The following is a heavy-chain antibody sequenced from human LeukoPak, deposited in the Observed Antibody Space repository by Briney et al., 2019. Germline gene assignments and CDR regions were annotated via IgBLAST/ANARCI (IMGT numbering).Heavy chain of an antibody. CDR2: IYYSGTT. CDR3: ARVRYNWNRDFDY. V-gene: IGHV4-59*12. CDR1: GDSISNYY. J-gene: IGHJ4*02. D-gene: IGHD1-20*01. Sequence: SETLSLTCTVSGDSISNYYWSWIRQPPGKGLEWIGYIYYSGTTNYNPSLKSRVTISVDTSKNQFSLKLSSVTAADTAVYYCARVRYNWNRDFDYWGQGTLVTVSS.